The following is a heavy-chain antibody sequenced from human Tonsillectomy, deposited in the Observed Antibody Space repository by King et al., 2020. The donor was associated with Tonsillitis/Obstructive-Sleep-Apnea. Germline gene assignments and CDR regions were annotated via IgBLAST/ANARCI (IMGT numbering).Heavy chain of an antibody. V-gene: IGHV3-30*04. CDR2: ISYDGSNK. D-gene: IGHD6-19*01. J-gene: IGHJ4*02. CDR3: AREIGSSRWYPLFDH. Sequence: QLVQSGGGVVQPGGSLRLSCAASGFTFSSYAMHWVRQAPGKGLEWVAVISYDGSNKYYADSVKGRFTMSRDNSKYMLLLQMNSLRAEDTAVYYCAREIGSSRWYPLFDHWGQGTLVTVSS. CDR1: GFTFSSYA.